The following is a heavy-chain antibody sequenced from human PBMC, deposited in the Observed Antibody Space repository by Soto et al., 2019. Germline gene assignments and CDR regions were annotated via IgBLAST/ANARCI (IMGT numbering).Heavy chain of an antibody. CDR3: ARGLAVAAPVDY. Sequence: ASVKVSCKASGYTFTSYAMHWVRQAPGQRLEWMGWINAGNGNTKYSQKFQGRVTITRDTSTSTAYMELSSLRSEDTAVYYCARGLAVAAPVDYWGQGTLVTVSS. CDR1: GYTFTSYA. V-gene: IGHV1-3*01. J-gene: IGHJ4*02. D-gene: IGHD6-19*01. CDR2: INAGNGNT.